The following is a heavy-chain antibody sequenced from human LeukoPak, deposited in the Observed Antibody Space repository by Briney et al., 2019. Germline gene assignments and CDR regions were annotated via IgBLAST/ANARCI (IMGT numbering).Heavy chain of an antibody. CDR3: VRNLPGAGY. CDR2: IKTDGSET. CDR1: GFTFNNYW. V-gene: IGHV3-7*01. Sequence: GSLRLSCATSGFTFNNYWLSWVRPAPGKGLEWVANIKTDGSETYYVDAVKGRFTISRDNAKNSLYLQMNNLRVEDTAVYYCVRNLPGAGYWGQGTLVIVSS. J-gene: IGHJ4*02. D-gene: IGHD3-9*01.